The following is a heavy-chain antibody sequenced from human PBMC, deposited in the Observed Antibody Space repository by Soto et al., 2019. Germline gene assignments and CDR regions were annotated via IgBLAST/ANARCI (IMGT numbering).Heavy chain of an antibody. Sequence: SETLSLTCPVSGGSIRSYYWSWIRQPPGKGLEWVGYIYYSGSTNYNPPLKSRVTISVDTSKNPFSLKLSSVTAAATAVYYCAGGNHYYYYGLDVGGQGTTVNVSS. J-gene: IGHJ6*02. CDR3: AGGNHYYYYGLDV. D-gene: IGHD4-4*01. V-gene: IGHV4-59*01. CDR2: IYYSGST. CDR1: GGSIRSYY.